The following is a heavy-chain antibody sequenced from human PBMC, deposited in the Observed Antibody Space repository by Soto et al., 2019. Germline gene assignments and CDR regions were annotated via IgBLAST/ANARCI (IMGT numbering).Heavy chain of an antibody. J-gene: IGHJ4*02. D-gene: IGHD2-15*01. V-gene: IGHV1-18*01. CDR1: GYTLTHYG. CDR2: ISPYNDDT. Sequence: QVQLVQSGAEVKSPGASVKVSCKASGYTLTHYGISWVRQAPGQGLEWMGWISPYNDDTKSAQKFQGRVTMTTDTSTTKVYMELRSLRSDDTAVYYCAREYCSGGSCYGVDYWGQGTLVTVSS. CDR3: AREYCSGGSCYGVDY.